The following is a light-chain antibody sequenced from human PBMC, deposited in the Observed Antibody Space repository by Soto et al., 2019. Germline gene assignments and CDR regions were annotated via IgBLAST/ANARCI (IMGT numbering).Light chain of an antibody. CDR3: QQYDNWPPT. Sequence: EIRMTQSPAILSVSPGESATLSCRASRSVSSHVVWYQQKPGQAPRLLISDSSTGATGIPARFSGSGSGTEFTLTISSLQSDDSAIYYCQQYDNWPPTFGQGTKVDIK. CDR2: DSS. CDR1: RSVSSH. V-gene: IGKV3-15*01. J-gene: IGKJ1*01.